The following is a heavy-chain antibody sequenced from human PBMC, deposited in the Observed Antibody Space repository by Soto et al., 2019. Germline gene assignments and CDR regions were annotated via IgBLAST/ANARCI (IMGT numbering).Heavy chain of an antibody. Sequence: PSETLSLTCTVSGGSISSYYWSWIRQPAGKGLEWIGRIYTSGSTNYNPSLKNRVTMSVDTSKNQFSLKLSSVTAADTAVYYCARACSSNSCYDVFDYWGQGTLVTVSS. CDR2: IYTSGST. CDR1: GGSISSYY. V-gene: IGHV4-4*07. D-gene: IGHD2-2*01. CDR3: ARACSSNSCYDVFDY. J-gene: IGHJ4*02.